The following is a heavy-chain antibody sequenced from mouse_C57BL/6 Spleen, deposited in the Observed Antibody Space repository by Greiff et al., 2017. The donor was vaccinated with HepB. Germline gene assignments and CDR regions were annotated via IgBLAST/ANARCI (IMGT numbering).Heavy chain of an antibody. J-gene: IGHJ3*01. V-gene: IGHV1-81*01. D-gene: IGHD1-1*01. CDR1: GYTFTSYG. Sequence: VKLMESGAELARPGASVKLSCKASGYTFTSYGISWVKQRTGQGLEWIGEIYPRSGNTYYNEKFKGKATLTADKSSSTAYMELRSLTSEDSAVYFCAITTVVPRFAYWGQGTLVTVSA. CDR2: IYPRSGNT. CDR3: AITTVVPRFAY.